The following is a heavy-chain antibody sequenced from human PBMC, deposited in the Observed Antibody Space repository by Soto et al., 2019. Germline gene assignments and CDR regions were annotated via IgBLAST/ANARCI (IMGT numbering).Heavy chain of an antibody. CDR3: ARGGGTFINSVTNPFDY. Sequence: EVPLVESGGGLVQPGGSMRLSCVVSGFSVSNNYMSWVRQAPGMRLDWVSVIYADGTTYYVDSVKGRFTISRHNSRNTLYHQMDSLRTEDTAVYYCARGGGTFINSVTNPFDYWGQGPLVTVSS. CDR1: GFSVSNNY. D-gene: IGHD4-17*01. CDR2: IYADGTT. V-gene: IGHV3-53*04. J-gene: IGHJ4*02.